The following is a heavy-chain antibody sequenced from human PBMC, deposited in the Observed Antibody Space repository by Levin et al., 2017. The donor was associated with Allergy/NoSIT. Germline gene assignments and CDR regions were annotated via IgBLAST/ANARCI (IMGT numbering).Heavy chain of an antibody. J-gene: IGHJ6*02. Sequence: SQTLSLTCIVSGGSIRGYHWSWIRQPPGKGLEWIGYIYYSGSTNYSPSLKSRVTMSVDTSKNQFSLTLNSVTAADTAVYYCARDRVVASSGTYYYYGMAVWGQGTTVTVSS. CDR2: IYYSGST. CDR3: ARDRVVASSGTYYYYGMAV. V-gene: IGHV4-59*01. D-gene: IGHD2-15*01. CDR1: GGSIRGYH.